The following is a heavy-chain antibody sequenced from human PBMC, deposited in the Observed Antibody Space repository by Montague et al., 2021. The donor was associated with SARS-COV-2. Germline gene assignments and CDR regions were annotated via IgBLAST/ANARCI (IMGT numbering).Heavy chain of an antibody. D-gene: IGHD4-17*01. V-gene: IGHV1-18*01. CDR3: AREVGDYVRYYYGMDV. Sequence: SVKVSCKASGYTFTSYGISWVRQAPGQGLEWMGWISAYNGNTNYAQKLQGRVTMTTDTSTSTAYMELRSLRSDDTAVYHCAREVGDYVRYYYGMDVWGQGTTVTVSS. J-gene: IGHJ6*02. CDR2: ISAYNGNT. CDR1: GYTFTSYG.